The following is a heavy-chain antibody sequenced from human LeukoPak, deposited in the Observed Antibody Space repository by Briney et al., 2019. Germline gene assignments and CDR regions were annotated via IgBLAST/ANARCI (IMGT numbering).Heavy chain of an antibody. Sequence: GGSLRLSCAASGFTFDDYAMHWVRQAPGKGLEWVSGISWNSGSIGYADSVKGRFTISRDNAKNSLYLQMNSLRAEDTAVYYCAKPHFDYWGQGTLVTVSS. CDR3: AKPHFDY. CDR2: ISWNSGSI. CDR1: GFTFDDYA. J-gene: IGHJ4*02. V-gene: IGHV3-9*01.